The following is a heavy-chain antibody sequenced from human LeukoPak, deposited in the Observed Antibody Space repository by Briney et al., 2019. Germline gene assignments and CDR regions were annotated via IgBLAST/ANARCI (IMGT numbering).Heavy chain of an antibody. CDR3: ARSRYSSSWPYFDY. CDR2: INHSGST. D-gene: IGHD6-13*01. J-gene: IGHJ4*02. Sequence: PSETLSLTCAVYGGSFSGYYWSWIRQPPGKGLEWIGEINHSGSTNYYPSLKSRVTISVDTSKNQFSLKLSSVTAADTAVYYCARSRYSSSWPYFDYWGQGTLVTVSS. CDR1: GGSFSGYY. V-gene: IGHV4-34*01.